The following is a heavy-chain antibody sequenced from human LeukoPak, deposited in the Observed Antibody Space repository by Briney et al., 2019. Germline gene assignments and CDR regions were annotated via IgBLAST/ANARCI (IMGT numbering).Heavy chain of an antibody. J-gene: IGHJ4*02. Sequence: PPETLSLTCTVSGDFISNNIWWSRVRQPPGKGLEWIGEIFHSGSTNYNPSLKSRVTISLDKSKNQVALRVDSLTAADTAVYYCAKNAWYCLDYWGQGTLVTVSS. CDR2: IFHSGST. V-gene: IGHV4-4*03. CDR1: GDFISNNIW. D-gene: IGHD6-13*01. CDR3: AKNAWYCLDY.